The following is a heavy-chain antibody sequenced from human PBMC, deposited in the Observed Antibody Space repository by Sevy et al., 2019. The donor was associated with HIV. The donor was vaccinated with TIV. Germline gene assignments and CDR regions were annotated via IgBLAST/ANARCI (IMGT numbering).Heavy chain of an antibody. Sequence: GGSLRLSCAASGFTFSDYYMSWIRQAPGKGLEWVSYISSSGSTIYYADSVKGRFTISRDNAKNSLYLQMTSLRAEDTAVYYCARGRGYYDSSGYYPDYYYYYGMDVWGQGTTVTVSS. J-gene: IGHJ6*02. D-gene: IGHD3-22*01. V-gene: IGHV3-11*01. CDR1: GFTFSDYY. CDR3: ARGRGYYDSSGYYPDYYYYYGMDV. CDR2: ISSSGSTI.